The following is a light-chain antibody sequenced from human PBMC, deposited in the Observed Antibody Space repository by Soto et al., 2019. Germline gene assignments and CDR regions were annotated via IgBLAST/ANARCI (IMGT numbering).Light chain of an antibody. CDR1: QSISRSS. CDR3: EKSGTSGFT. Sequence: EIVLTQSPGTLSLSPGERATLSCRASQSISRSSLAWYQQKRCETPRPLVYGASSRAAGIPDRFTGSGSGTDFTVTIRRLEPEDCAVYLCEKSGTSGFTFGQGTKLEIK. CDR2: GAS. J-gene: IGKJ2*01. V-gene: IGKV3-20*01.